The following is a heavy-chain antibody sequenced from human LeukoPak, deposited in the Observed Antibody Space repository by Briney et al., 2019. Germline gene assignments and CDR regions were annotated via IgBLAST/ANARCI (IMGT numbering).Heavy chain of an antibody. CDR1: GFTFSSYW. Sequence: GGSLRLSCAASGFTFSSYWMHWVRQAPGKGLVWVSRINSDGSSTSYADSVKGRFTISRDNSKNTLYLQMNSLRAEDTAVYYCAKDNEGYGDPSYFDYWGQGTLVTVSS. V-gene: IGHV3-74*01. J-gene: IGHJ4*02. D-gene: IGHD4-17*01. CDR2: INSDGSST. CDR3: AKDNEGYGDPSYFDY.